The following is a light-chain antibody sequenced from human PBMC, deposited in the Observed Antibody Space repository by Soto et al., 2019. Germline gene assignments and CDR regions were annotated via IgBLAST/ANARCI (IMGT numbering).Light chain of an antibody. Sequence: NFMLTQPHSVSESPGKTVTISCTRSGGSIANSYVHWDQQHPGSAPTTVIYEDNQRPSGVPDRFSGSIDSSSNSASLTISGLKTEDEADYYCQSYDSSTVIFGGGTKLTVL. CDR1: GGSIANSY. J-gene: IGLJ2*01. CDR2: EDN. CDR3: QSYDSSTVI. V-gene: IGLV6-57*04.